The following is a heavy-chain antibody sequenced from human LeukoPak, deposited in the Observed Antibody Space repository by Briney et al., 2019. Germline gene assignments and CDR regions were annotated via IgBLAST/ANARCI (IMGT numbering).Heavy chain of an antibody. CDR2: IYYSGST. CDR3: TRGGLDDAFDI. CDR1: GGSISSYY. D-gene: IGHD6-19*01. Sequence: PSETLSLTCTVSGGSISSYYWSWIRQPPGKGLEWIGYIYYSGSTNYNPSLKSRVTISVDTSKSQFSLKLSSVTAADTAVYYCTRGGLDDAFDIWGQGTMVTVSS. J-gene: IGHJ3*02. V-gene: IGHV4-59*01.